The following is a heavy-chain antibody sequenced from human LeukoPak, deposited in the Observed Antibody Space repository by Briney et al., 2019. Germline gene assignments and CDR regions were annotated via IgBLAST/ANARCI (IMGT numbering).Heavy chain of an antibody. CDR1: GGTFSSYA. CDR3: ATDIVVVPAAMRAYYYGMDV. D-gene: IGHD2-2*01. J-gene: IGHJ6*02. CDR2: IIPIFGTA. V-gene: IGHV1-69*13. Sequence: SVKVSCKASGGTFSSYAISWVRQAPGQGLEWMGGIIPIFGTANYAQKFQGRVTITADESTSTAYMELRSLRSDDTAVYYCATDIVVVPAAMRAYYYGMDVWGQGTTVTVSS.